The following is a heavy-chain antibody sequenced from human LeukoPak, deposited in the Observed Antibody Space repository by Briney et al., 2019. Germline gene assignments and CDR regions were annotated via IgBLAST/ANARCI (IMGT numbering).Heavy chain of an antibody. V-gene: IGHV1-18*01. CDR1: GYTFTSYG. J-gene: IGHJ3*02. CDR2: ICAYNGNT. D-gene: IGHD3/OR15-3a*01. Sequence: ASVKVSCKASGYTFTSYGISWVRQAPGQGLEWMGWICAYNGNTNYAQKLQGRVTMTTDTSTSTAYMELRSLRSDDTAVYYCASSFWTPGAFDIWGQGTMVTVSS. CDR3: ASSFWTPGAFDI.